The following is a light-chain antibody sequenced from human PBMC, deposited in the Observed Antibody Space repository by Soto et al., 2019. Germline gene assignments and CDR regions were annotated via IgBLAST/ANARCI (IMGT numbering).Light chain of an antibody. V-gene: IGKV3-11*01. Sequence: EIVLTQSPATLSLSPGETATLSCRASQSISSYLAWYQQKPGQAPRLLIYDASNRSTVIPLRFGGSGSGSDFTLSISALQAEDCAVYDCQQRSNCPPITFGQGTLVEIK. CDR3: QQRSNCPPIT. J-gene: IGKJ5*01. CDR1: QSISSY. CDR2: DAS.